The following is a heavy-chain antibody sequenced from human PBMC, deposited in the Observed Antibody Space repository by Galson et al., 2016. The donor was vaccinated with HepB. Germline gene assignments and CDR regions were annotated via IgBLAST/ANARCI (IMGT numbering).Heavy chain of an antibody. CDR2: MYSSGTS. CDR1: GDSISSYS. Sequence: SETLSLTCKVSGDSISSYSWSWIRQPAGKGLEWIGRMYSSGTSNYNPSLKSRVSMSIDTSKNQFSLKLYSLTAADTAVYYCARDRYCSGRGCQPLDSWGQGTLVTVSS. D-gene: IGHD2-15*01. J-gene: IGHJ4*02. V-gene: IGHV4-4*07. CDR3: ARDRYCSGRGCQPLDS.